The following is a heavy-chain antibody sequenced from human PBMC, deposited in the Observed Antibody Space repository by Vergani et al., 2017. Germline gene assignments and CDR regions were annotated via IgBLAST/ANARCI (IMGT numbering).Heavy chain of an antibody. CDR1: GFTLSNYD. D-gene: IGHD3-16*01. CDR3: AKHFRGWGIDY. CDR2: IQFDGSNQ. V-gene: IGHV3-30*02. J-gene: IGHJ4*02. Sequence: QVQLVESGGGVVQRGGSLRLSCATSGFTLSNYDMQWIRQGPGKGREFVAFIQFDGSNQYYADSVKGRFNLSRDFSKNTLYLQMNSLRTDDTATYYCAKHFRGWGIDYWGQGTQVIVSS.